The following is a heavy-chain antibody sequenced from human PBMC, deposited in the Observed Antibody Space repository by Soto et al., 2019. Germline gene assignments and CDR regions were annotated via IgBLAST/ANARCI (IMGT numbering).Heavy chain of an antibody. CDR2: INPNSGGT. CDR1: GDSFKGYY. J-gene: IGHJ6*02. Sequence: GTSVEVSCEACGDSFKGYYMHWVRQAPGQGLEWMGWINPNSGGTNYAQKFQGWVTMTRDTSISTAYMELSRLRSDDTAVYYCARDPIGPATASYYYYYGMDVWGQGTTVTVSS. V-gene: IGHV1-2*04. CDR3: ARDPIGPATASYYYYYGMDV. D-gene: IGHD2-21*02.